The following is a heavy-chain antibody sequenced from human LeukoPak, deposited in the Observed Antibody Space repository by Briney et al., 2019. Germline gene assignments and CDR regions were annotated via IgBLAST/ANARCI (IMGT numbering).Heavy chain of an antibody. Sequence: SETLSLTCTVSGYSISSGYYWGWIRQPPGKGQEWIGSIYYSGSTYYNPSLKSRVTICVDTSKNQFSLKLSSVTAADTAVYYCAGPSSEDYYYMDVWGKGTTVTVSS. CDR2: IYYSGST. CDR1: GYSISSGYY. D-gene: IGHD2-2*01. V-gene: IGHV4-38-2*02. CDR3: AGPSSEDYYYMDV. J-gene: IGHJ6*03.